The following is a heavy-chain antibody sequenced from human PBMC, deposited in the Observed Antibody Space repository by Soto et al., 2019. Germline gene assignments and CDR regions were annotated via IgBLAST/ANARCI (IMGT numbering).Heavy chain of an antibody. J-gene: IGHJ3*02. CDR1: GYMFGNYG. Sequence: QIQLVQSGAEVKKPGASVKVSCKASGYMFGNYGIIWVRQAPGQGLEWMAWISTYNGNTNYAQKLQGRVTMTTDSSRSTAYLDLRSLRSDDTAVYYCARDLLPMNGTSNDAFVIWGQGTMVTVSS. CDR3: ARDLLPMNGTSNDAFVI. V-gene: IGHV1-18*04. CDR2: ISTYNGNT. D-gene: IGHD1-1*01.